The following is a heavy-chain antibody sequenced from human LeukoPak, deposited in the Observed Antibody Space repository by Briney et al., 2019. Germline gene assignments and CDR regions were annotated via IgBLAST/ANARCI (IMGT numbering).Heavy chain of an antibody. CDR2: ISSSSSTI. J-gene: IGHJ4*02. Sequence: VGSLRLSCAASGFTFSSYEMNWVRQAPGKGLEWVSYISSSSSTIYYADSVKGRFTISRDNAKNSLYLQMNSLRVEDTAVYYCARADIVVVPAARRGDWGQGTLVTVSS. V-gene: IGHV3-48*01. CDR1: GFTFSSYE. D-gene: IGHD2-2*01. CDR3: ARADIVVVPAARRGD.